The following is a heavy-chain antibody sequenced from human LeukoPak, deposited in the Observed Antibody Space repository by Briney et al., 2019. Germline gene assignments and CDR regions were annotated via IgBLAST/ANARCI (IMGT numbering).Heavy chain of an antibody. V-gene: IGHV3-49*04. CDR2: IRSKAYGGTT. CDR3: TTDPMTTVTRGDY. D-gene: IGHD4-17*01. CDR1: GFTFGDYA. J-gene: IGHJ4*02. Sequence: GGSLRLSCTASGFTFGDYAMSWDRQAPGKGLEWVGFIRSKAYGGTTEYAASVKGRFTISRDDSKSIAYLQMNSLKTEDTAVYYCTTDPMTTVTRGDYWGQGTLVTVSS.